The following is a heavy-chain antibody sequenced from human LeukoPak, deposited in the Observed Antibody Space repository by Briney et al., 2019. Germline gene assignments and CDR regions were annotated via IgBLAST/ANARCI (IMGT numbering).Heavy chain of an antibody. CDR2: INHSGST. J-gene: IGHJ4*02. D-gene: IGHD2-2*01. Sequence: SETLSLTCAVYGGSFSGYYWSWIRQPPGKGLEWIGQINHSGSTNYNPSLKSRVTISVDTSKNQFSLKLSSVTAADAAVYYCAKRYCSSTSCYFDYWGQGTLVTVSS. CDR1: GGSFSGYY. V-gene: IGHV4-34*01. CDR3: AKRYCSSTSCYFDY.